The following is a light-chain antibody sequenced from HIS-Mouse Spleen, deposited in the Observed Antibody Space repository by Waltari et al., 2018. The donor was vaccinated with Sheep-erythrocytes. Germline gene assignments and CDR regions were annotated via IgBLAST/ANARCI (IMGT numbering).Light chain of an antibody. CDR1: NIGSKS. J-gene: IGLJ2*01. V-gene: IGLV3-21*02. Sequence: SYVLTQPPSVSVAPGQTARITCGGNNIGSKSVHWYQQKPGQAPVLVVYDDSDRPSVFPERFSVANAGNTATLTISRVEAGDEADYYCQVWDSSSDHVVFGGGTKLTVL. CDR3: QVWDSSSDHVV. CDR2: DDS.